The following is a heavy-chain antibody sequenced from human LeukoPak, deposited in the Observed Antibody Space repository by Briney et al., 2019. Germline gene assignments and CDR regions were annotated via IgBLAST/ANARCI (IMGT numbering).Heavy chain of an antibody. CDR1: GFTFRAYG. CDR3: AKESLDTEQRNYNYYGMDV. CDR2: ISYDGSKK. J-gene: IGHJ6*02. Sequence: GRSLRLSCAASGFTFRAYGMHWVRQAPGEGLEWVAVISYDGSKKYYGDFVKGRFTISRDNSKNTLYLQMNSLRAEDTAVYYCAKESLDTEQRNYNYYGMDVWGQGTTVTVSS. D-gene: IGHD1-1*01. V-gene: IGHV3-30*18.